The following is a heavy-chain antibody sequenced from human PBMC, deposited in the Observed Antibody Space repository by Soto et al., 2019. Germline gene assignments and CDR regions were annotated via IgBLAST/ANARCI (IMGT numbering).Heavy chain of an antibody. CDR2: INHSGST. Sequence: PSQTLSLTCAVYGGSFSGYYWSWIRQPPGKGLEWIGEINHSGSTNYNPSLKSRVTISVDTSKNQFSLKLSSVTAADTAVYYCARSWDDFWSGYYTGMDVLGQGTTVTVS. CDR3: ARSWDDFWSGYYTGMDV. J-gene: IGHJ6*02. V-gene: IGHV4-34*01. CDR1: GGSFSGYY. D-gene: IGHD3-3*01.